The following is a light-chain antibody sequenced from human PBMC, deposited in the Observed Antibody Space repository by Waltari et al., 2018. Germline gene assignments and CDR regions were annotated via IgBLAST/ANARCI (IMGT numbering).Light chain of an antibody. CDR1: QSGSSN. CDR3: QQYNNWPSYT. V-gene: IGKV3-15*01. J-gene: IGKJ2*01. CDR2: GAS. Sequence: IVMTQSPATLSVSPAERATLSCRASQSGSSNLAWYQQKPGQAPRLLIYGASTRATGIPARFSGSGSGTEFTLTISSLQSEDVAVYDCQQYNNWPSYTVGQGTKLEIK.